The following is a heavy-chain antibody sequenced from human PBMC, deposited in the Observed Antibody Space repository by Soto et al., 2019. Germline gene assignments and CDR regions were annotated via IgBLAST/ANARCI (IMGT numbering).Heavy chain of an antibody. CDR3: ANYYGGNSEAFDY. CDR2: IYYSGST. Sequence: PSETLSLTCTVSGGSISSGDYYWSWIRQPPGTGLEWIGYIYYSGSTYYNPSLKSRVTISVDTSKNQFSLKLSSVTAADTAVYYCANYYGGNSEAFDYWGQGTLVTVSS. J-gene: IGHJ4*02. CDR1: GGSISSGDYY. D-gene: IGHD4-17*01. V-gene: IGHV4-30-4*01.